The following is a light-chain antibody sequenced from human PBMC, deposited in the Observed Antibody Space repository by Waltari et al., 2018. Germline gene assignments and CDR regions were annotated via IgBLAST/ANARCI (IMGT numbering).Light chain of an antibody. Sequence: DIVMTQSPDSLAVSLGERATINCKSSQSVLYSPNNKNYLAWYQQKPGQPPQLLIYWASTRESGVPDGFSGSGSGTDFTLTISSLQAEDVAVYYCHQYANSPWTFGQGTKVEVK. CDR2: WAS. CDR1: QSVLYSPNNKNY. J-gene: IGKJ1*01. CDR3: HQYANSPWT. V-gene: IGKV4-1*01.